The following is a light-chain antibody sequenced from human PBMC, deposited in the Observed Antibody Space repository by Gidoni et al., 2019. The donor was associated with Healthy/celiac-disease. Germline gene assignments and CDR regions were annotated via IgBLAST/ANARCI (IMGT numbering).Light chain of an antibody. CDR1: PSVSSSY. V-gene: IGKV3-20*01. Sequence: EIVLTQSPGTLSLSPGERATLPCRASPSVSSSYLAWYQQKPGQAPRLLIYGASSRATGIPDRFSGSGSGTDFTLTISRLEPEDFAVYYCQQYGSSVLTFXGXTKVEIK. CDR3: QQYGSSVLT. CDR2: GAS. J-gene: IGKJ4*01.